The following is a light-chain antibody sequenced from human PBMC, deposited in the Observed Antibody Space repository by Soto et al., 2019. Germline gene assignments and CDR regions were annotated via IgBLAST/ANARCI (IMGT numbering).Light chain of an antibody. Sequence: DIQITQSPTALSASVGDRVTITCRASQGIRNFVAWYQQKPGKAPKLLIYAASTLPSGVPSRFSGSGSGTDFTLTINSLQPEDVATYSCQKYSSVPVFGPGTKVEIK. V-gene: IGKV1-27*01. CDR1: QGIRNF. CDR3: QKYSSVPV. CDR2: AAS. J-gene: IGKJ3*01.